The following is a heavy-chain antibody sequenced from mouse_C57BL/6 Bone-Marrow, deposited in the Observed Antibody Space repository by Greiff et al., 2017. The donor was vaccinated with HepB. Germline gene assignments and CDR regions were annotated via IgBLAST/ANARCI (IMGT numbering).Heavy chain of an antibody. CDR3: ARHGNYYGSSLYWYFDV. Sequence: QVQLQQSGPGLVAPSQSLSITCTVSGFSLTSYGVHWVRQPPGKGLEWLVVIWSDGSTTYNSALKSRLSISKDNSKSQVFLKMNSLQTDDTAMYYCARHGNYYGSSLYWYFDVWGTGTTVTVSS. D-gene: IGHD1-1*01. V-gene: IGHV2-6-1*01. CDR1: GFSLTSYG. CDR2: IWSDGST. J-gene: IGHJ1*03.